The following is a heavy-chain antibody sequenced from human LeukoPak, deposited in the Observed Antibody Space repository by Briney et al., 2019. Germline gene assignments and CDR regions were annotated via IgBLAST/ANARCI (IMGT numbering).Heavy chain of an antibody. J-gene: IGHJ4*02. D-gene: IGHD6-6*01. V-gene: IGHV4-38-2*01. CDR3: ASPLYSSSHFDY. Sequence: SETLSLTCGVSGYSITSGYFWGWIRQPPGKGLEWIGSIYHSGTTYYNPSLKSRVTISIDTSKNQFSLKLSSVTAADTAVYYCASPLYSSSHFDYWGQGALVTVSS. CDR1: GYSITSGYF. CDR2: IYHSGTT.